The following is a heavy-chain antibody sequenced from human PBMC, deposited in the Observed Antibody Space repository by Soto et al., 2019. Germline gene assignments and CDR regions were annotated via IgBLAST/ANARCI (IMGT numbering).Heavy chain of an antibody. V-gene: IGHV1-69*01. D-gene: IGHD3-3*01. CDR3: ARAIRGVGVVNFFGWFDP. J-gene: IGHJ5*02. CDR1: GGTFSSNT. CDR2: IIPIYGTA. Sequence: QVQLVQSGAEVKKPGSSVKVSCKASGGTFSSNTIIWVRQAPGQGLQWMGGIIPIYGTANYAQKFQGRVTMTEDESTNTAYMELTSLRSEDTAVYYCARAIRGVGVVNFFGWFDPWGQGTLVTVSS.